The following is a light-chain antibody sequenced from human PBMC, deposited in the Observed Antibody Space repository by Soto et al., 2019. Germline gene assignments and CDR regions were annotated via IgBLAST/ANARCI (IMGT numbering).Light chain of an antibody. V-gene: IGKV3-20*01. CDR3: QQYKT. CDR1: QSISSRY. J-gene: IGKJ1*01. Sequence: ETVMTQSPVTLSMSPVQMVTLSCRASQSISSRYLAWYQQKPGQAPRLLIYDAFSRATGIPDRFSASGSGTDFTLTISRLEPEDSAGYYCQQYKTFGQGTKVDIK. CDR2: DAF.